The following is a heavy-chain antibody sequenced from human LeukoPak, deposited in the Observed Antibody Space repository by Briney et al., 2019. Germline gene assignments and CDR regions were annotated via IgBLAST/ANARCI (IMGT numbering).Heavy chain of an antibody. D-gene: IGHD5-18*01. CDR3: ARDNTLGGRWIQLWSDYYYYGMDV. V-gene: IGHV3-30-3*01. CDR2: ISYDGSNK. Sequence: PGRSLRLSCAASGFTFSSYAMHWVRQAPGKGLEWVAVISYDGSNKYYADSVKGRFTISRDNSKNTLYLQMNSLRAEDTAVYYCARDNTLGGRWIQLWSDYYYYGMDVWGQGTTVTVSS. CDR1: GFTFSSYA. J-gene: IGHJ6*02.